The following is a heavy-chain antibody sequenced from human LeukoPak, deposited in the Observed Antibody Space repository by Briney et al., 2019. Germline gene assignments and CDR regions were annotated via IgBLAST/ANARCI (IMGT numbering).Heavy chain of an antibody. CDR3: ARDPSLFISGWIDY. CDR2: ISGSSTYT. V-gene: IGHV3-11*05. D-gene: IGHD6-19*01. J-gene: IGHJ4*02. CDR1: GFTFSDYY. Sequence: GGSLRLSCAASGFTFSDYYMTWIRQAPGKGLEWVSYISGSSTYTNYADSVKGRFTISRDNAKNSLHLQMDSLRAEDTAVYYCARDPSLFISGWIDYWGQGTLVTVSS.